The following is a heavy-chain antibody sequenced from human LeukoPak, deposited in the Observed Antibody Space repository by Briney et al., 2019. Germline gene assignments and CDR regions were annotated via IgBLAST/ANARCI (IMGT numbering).Heavy chain of an antibody. CDR1: GYTFTSYG. V-gene: IGHV1-18*01. CDR3: ARERLNHYYGSGSPEFDP. Sequence: ASVKVSCKASGYTFTSYGISWVRQAPGQGLEWMGWISAYNGNTNYAQKLQGRVTMTTDTSTSTAYMELRSLRSDDTAVYYCARERLNHYYGSGSPEFDPWGQGTLVTVSS. D-gene: IGHD3-10*01. J-gene: IGHJ5*02. CDR2: ISAYNGNT.